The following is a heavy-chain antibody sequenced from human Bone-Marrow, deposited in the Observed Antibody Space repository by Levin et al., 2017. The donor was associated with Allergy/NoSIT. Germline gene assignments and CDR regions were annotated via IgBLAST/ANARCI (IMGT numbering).Heavy chain of an antibody. CDR3: ARAAGAAGRGGMDV. J-gene: IGHJ6*02. CDR1: DFPFSTYG. V-gene: IGHV3-21*01. Sequence: PGGSLRLSCATSDFPFSTYGMAWVRQAPGKGLEWVASITSTSQYIHYADSVKGRFTISRDNANNSLSLQMNRLSGEDTAVYYCARAAGAAGRGGMDVWGQGTTVTVSS. CDR2: ITSTSQYI. D-gene: IGHD6-13*01.